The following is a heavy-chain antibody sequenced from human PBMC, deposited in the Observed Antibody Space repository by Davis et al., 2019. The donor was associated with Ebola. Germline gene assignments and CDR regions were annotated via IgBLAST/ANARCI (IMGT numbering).Heavy chain of an antibody. D-gene: IGHD2-15*01. CDR2: ISAYNGNT. V-gene: IGHV1-18*01. Sequence: ASVKVSCKASGYTFTSYGISWVRQAPGQGLEWMGWISAYNGNTKYAQKLQGRVTMTTDTSTSTAYMELRSLRSDDTAVYYCARVLMGYCSGGNCPRYYYYGMDVWGQGTTVTVSS. CDR3: ARVLMGYCSGGNCPRYYYYGMDV. CDR1: GYTFTSYG. J-gene: IGHJ6*02.